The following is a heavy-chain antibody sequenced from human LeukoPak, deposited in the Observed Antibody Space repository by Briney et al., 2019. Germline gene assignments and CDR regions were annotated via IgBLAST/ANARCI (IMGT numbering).Heavy chain of an antibody. CDR1: GFTFSSYS. J-gene: IGHJ5*02. D-gene: IGHD1-26*01. CDR3: AGARGWEFSS. Sequence: GGSLRLSCAASGFTFSSYSMNWVRQAPGKGLEWVSSISSSSNYIYYADSVKGRFTISRDNAKNSLYLQMNSLRAEDTAVYYCAGARGWEFSSWGQGTLVTVSS. CDR2: ISSSSNYI. V-gene: IGHV3-21*01.